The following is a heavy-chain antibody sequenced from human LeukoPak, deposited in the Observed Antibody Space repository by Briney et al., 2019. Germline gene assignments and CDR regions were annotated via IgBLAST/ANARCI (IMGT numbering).Heavy chain of an antibody. CDR3: ARDQSYDSSGFY. V-gene: IGHV4-38-2*02. D-gene: IGHD3-22*01. J-gene: IGHJ4*02. CDR1: GGSISSYY. CDR2: IYHSGST. Sequence: PSETLSLTCTVSGGSISSYYWGWIRQPPGKGLEWIGSIYHSGSTYYNPSLKSRVTISVDTSKNQFSLKLSSVTAADTAVYYCARDQSYDSSGFYWGQGTLVTVSS.